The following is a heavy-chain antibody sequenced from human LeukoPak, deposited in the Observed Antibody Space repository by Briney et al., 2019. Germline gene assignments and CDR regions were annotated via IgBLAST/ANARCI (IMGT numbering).Heavy chain of an antibody. Sequence: PGGSLRLSCAASGFTFSSYGMHWVRQAPGKGLEWEAIISYDGSNKYYADSVKGRFTISRDNSKNTLYLQMNSLRAEDTAVYYCARDLHGSGWYADHFDYWGQGTLVTVSS. V-gene: IGHV3-30*03. CDR1: GFTFSSYG. J-gene: IGHJ4*02. CDR2: ISYDGSNK. CDR3: ARDLHGSGWYADHFDY. D-gene: IGHD6-19*01.